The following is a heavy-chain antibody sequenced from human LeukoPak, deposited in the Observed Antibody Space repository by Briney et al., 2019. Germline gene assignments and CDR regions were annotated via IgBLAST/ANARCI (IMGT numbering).Heavy chain of an antibody. CDR1: GGSISSYY. CDR3: ARDRRTPYYGMDV. Sequence: SETPSLTCTVSGGSISSYYWSWIRQPPGKGLEWIGYIYYSGSTNYNPSLKSRVTISVDTSKNQFSLKLSSVTAADTAVYYCARDRRTPYYGMDVWGQGTTVTVSS. J-gene: IGHJ6*02. D-gene: IGHD1-1*01. V-gene: IGHV4-59*01. CDR2: IYYSGST.